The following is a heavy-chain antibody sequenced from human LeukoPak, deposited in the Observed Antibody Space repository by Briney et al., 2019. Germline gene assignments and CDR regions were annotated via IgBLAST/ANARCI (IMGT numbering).Heavy chain of an antibody. Sequence: SETLSLTCTVSGGSISSYYWSWIRQPPGKGLEWIGYIYYSGRTNYNPSLKSRVTISVDTSKNQFSLKLSSVTAADTAVYYCARVHYYDSLNPLYYFDYWGQGTLVTVSS. CDR3: ARVHYYDSLNPLYYFDY. D-gene: IGHD3-22*01. V-gene: IGHV4-59*01. J-gene: IGHJ4*02. CDR1: GGSISSYY. CDR2: IYYSGRT.